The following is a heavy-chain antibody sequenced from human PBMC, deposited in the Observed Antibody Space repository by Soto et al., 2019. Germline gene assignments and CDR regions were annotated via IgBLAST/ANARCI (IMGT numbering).Heavy chain of an antibody. D-gene: IGHD6-19*01. CDR3: ATDLTGIAVDGPIY. V-gene: IGHV1-69*13. Sequence: RASVKVSCKASGGTFSSYAISWVRQAPGQGLEWMGGIIPIFGTANCAQKFQGRVTITADESTSTAYMELSSLRSEDTAVYYCATDLTGIAVDGPIYWGQGTLVTVSS. CDR2: IIPIFGTA. CDR1: GGTFSSYA. J-gene: IGHJ4*02.